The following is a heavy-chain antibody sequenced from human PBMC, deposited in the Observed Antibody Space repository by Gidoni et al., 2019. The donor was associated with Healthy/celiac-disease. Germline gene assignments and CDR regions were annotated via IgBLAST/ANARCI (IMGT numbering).Heavy chain of an antibody. Sequence: EVQLVESGGGLVQPGGSLRLSCAASGFTFSSYSMNWVRKAPGKGLEWVSYISSSSSTIYYADSVKGRFTISRDNAKNSLYLQMNSLRAEDTAVYYCARETSDAFDIWGQGTMVTVSS. J-gene: IGHJ3*02. CDR3: ARETSDAFDI. CDR1: GFTFSSYS. D-gene: IGHD4-17*01. CDR2: ISSSSSTI. V-gene: IGHV3-48*01.